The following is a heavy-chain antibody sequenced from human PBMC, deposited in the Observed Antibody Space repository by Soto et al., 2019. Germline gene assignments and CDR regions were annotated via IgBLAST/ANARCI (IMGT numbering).Heavy chain of an antibody. J-gene: IGHJ6*02. Sequence: QVQLVQSGAEVKKPGASVKVSCKASGYTFTGYYMHWVRQAPGQGLEWMGWINPNSGGTNYAQKFQGWVTMTRDTSISTAYMELSRLRSDDTAVYYCARVGAAPGCYYGMDVWGQGTTVTVSS. CDR2: INPNSGGT. D-gene: IGHD2-15*01. CDR1: GYTFTGYY. CDR3: ARVGAAPGCYYGMDV. V-gene: IGHV1-2*04.